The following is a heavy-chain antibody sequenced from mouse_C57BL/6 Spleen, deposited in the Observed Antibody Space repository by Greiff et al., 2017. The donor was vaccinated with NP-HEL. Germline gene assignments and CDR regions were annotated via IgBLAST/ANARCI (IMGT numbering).Heavy chain of an antibody. V-gene: IGHV1-50*01. CDR2: IDPSDSYT. CDR3: AIYGKWAMDY. J-gene: IGHJ4*01. CDR1: GYTFTSYW. D-gene: IGHD2-1*01. Sequence: VQLQQPGAELVKPGASVKLSCKASGYTFTSYWMQWVKQRPGQGLEWIGGIDPSDSYTNYNQKFKGKATLTVDTSSSTAYMQLSSLTSEDSAVYYCAIYGKWAMDYWGQGTSVTVSS.